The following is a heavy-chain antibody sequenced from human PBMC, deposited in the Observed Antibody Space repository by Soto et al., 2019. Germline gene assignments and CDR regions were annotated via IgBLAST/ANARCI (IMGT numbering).Heavy chain of an antibody. CDR3: ASSGYSSGWYRPEYFQH. Sequence: GGSLRLSCAAPGFTFSSYEMNWVRQAPGKGLEWVSYISSSGSTIYYADSVKGRFTISRDNAKNSLYLQMNSLRAEDTAVYYCASSGYSSGWYRPEYFQHWGQGTLVTVSS. D-gene: IGHD6-19*01. J-gene: IGHJ1*01. CDR1: GFTFSSYE. V-gene: IGHV3-48*03. CDR2: ISSSGSTI.